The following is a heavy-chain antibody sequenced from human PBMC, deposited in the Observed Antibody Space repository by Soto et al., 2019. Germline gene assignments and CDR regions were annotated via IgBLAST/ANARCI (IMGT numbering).Heavy chain of an antibody. CDR3: ATDPDDFWRGYANLFVP. J-gene: IGHJ5*02. CDR2: IKQDGSEK. Sequence: GGSLRLSCAASGFTFSSYWMSWVRQAPGKGLEWVATIKQDGSEKYYVDSVKGRFTISRDNAKNSLYLQMNSLRAEDTAVYYCATDPDDFWRGYANLFVPWGQGTLVNVSS. D-gene: IGHD3-3*01. V-gene: IGHV3-7*01. CDR1: GFTFSSYW.